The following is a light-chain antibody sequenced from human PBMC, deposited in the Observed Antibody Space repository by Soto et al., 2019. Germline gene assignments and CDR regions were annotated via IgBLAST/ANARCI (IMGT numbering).Light chain of an antibody. J-gene: IGKJ4*01. CDR3: QQYKSSSAHGLT. CDR2: DAS. V-gene: IGKV1-5*01. CDR1: QPIFTS. Sequence: DIQMAQSPYALFASIGDRVSVTCRASQPIFTSLAWYQQKPGKAPKLLIYDASVSQTGVPSRFSGFSSGTDFTLTISGLQPDDFATYFCQQYKSSSAHGLTFGGGTKVGIK.